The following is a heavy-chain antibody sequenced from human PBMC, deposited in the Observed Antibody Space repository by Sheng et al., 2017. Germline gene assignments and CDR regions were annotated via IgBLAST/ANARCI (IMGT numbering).Heavy chain of an antibody. V-gene: IGHV4-4*02. Sequence: QVQLQESGPGLVKPSGTLSLTCAVSGGSISSTNWWSWVHQPPGKGLEWIGEIFHSGSTNYNPSLKSRVTISLDKSKNQFSLKLNSVTAADTAVYYCARDPGGNPGYWGQGTLVTVSS. J-gene: IGHJ4*02. D-gene: IGHD2-15*01. CDR2: IFHSGST. CDR3: ARDPGGNPGY. CDR1: GGSISSTNW.